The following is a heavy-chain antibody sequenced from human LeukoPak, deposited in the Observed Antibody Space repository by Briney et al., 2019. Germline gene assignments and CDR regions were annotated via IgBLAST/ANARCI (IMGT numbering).Heavy chain of an antibody. D-gene: IGHD2-15*01. J-gene: IGHJ5*02. CDR2: ISGTNSYI. CDR3: ARIPNGGSFPYGFDP. Sequence: PGGSLRLSCAASGFTFTNYNMNWVRQAPGKGLEWVSSISGTNSYIYYADSVKGLFTISRDNAKNSLYLQMNSLRAEDTAVYYCARIPNGGSFPYGFDPWGQGTLVTVSS. V-gene: IGHV3-21*01. CDR1: GFTFTNYN.